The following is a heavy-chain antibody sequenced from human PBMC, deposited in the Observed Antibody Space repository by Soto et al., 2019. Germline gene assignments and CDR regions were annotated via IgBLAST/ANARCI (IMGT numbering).Heavy chain of an antibody. Sequence: QVQLVESGGGVVQPGRSLRLSCAASGFTFSSYGMHWVRQAPGKGLEWVAVIWYDGSNKYYADSVKGRFTISRDNSKNTLYLQMNSLRAEDTAVYYCARARQDSSSWYGVFDYWGQGTLVTVSS. CDR2: IWYDGSNK. V-gene: IGHV3-33*01. D-gene: IGHD6-13*01. CDR3: ARARQDSSSWYGVFDY. CDR1: GFTFSSYG. J-gene: IGHJ4*02.